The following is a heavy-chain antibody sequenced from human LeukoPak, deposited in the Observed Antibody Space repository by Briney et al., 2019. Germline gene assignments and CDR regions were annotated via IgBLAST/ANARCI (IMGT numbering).Heavy chain of an antibody. J-gene: IGHJ5*02. D-gene: IGHD2-15*01. Sequence: GGSLRLSCAASGFTFSSYSMNWVRQAPGKGLEWVSYISSSSSTIYYADSVKGRFTISRDNAKNSLYLQMNSLRAEDTAVYYCATSAVVAATNWFDPWGQGTLVTVPS. V-gene: IGHV3-48*04. CDR3: ATSAVVAATNWFDP. CDR1: GFTFSSYS. CDR2: ISSSSSTI.